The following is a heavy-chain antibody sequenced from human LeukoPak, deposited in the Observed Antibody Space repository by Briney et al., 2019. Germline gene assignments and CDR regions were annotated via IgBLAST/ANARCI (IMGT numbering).Heavy chain of an antibody. CDR3: ARGVVGPPNFYYMDV. D-gene: IGHD2-2*01. Sequence: GASVKVSCKASGGTFSSYTISWVRQAPGQGLEWMGRIIPILGIANYAQKFQGRVTITADKSTSTAYMELSSLRSEDTAVYYCARGVVGPPNFYYMDVWGKGTTVTVSS. CDR2: IIPILGIA. CDR1: GGTFSSYT. V-gene: IGHV1-69*02. J-gene: IGHJ6*03.